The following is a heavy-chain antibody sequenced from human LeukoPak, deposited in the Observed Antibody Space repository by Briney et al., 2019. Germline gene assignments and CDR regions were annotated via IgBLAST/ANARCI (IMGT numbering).Heavy chain of an antibody. J-gene: IGHJ4*02. D-gene: IGHD6-13*01. Sequence: ASVKVSCKASGGTFSSYAISWVRQAPGQGLEWMGGIIPIFGTANYAQKFQGRVTITADESTSTAYMELRSLRSDDTAVYYCARAKGSSWYGAHLDYWGQGTLVTVSS. CDR2: IIPIFGTA. CDR3: ARAKGSSWYGAHLDY. CDR1: GGTFSSYA. V-gene: IGHV1-69*13.